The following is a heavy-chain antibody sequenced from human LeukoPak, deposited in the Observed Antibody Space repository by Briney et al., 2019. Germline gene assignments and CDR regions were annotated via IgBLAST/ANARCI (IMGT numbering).Heavy chain of an antibody. Sequence: SETLSLTCTVSGGSISSYYWNWIRQPPGKGLEWIGYIYNSGSTNYNPSLKSRVTISVDTSKNQFSLKLTSVTAADMAVYYCARAGGVSPYDTSAYPAAFDIWGQGTMVTVSS. CDR1: GGSISSYY. D-gene: IGHD3-22*01. V-gene: IGHV4-59*01. CDR2: IYNSGST. CDR3: ARAGGVSPYDTSAYPAAFDI. J-gene: IGHJ3*02.